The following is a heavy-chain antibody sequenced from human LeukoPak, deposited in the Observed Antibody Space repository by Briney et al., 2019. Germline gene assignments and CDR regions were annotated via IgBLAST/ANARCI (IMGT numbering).Heavy chain of an antibody. Sequence: GGSLRLSCAASGFTFSSYTMSWVRQAPGKGLEWVSAITTSDGNTYYADSVKGRFTVSRDNSKNTLFLQMNSLRAEDTAVYYCAKDGGLWVAAHWGDSWGRGTLVTVSS. CDR2: ITTSDGNT. CDR1: GFTFSSYT. J-gene: IGHJ4*02. V-gene: IGHV3-23*01. D-gene: IGHD2-15*01. CDR3: AKDGGLWVAAHWGDS.